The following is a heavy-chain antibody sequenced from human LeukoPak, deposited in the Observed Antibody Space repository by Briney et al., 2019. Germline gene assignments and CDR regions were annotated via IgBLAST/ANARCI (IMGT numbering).Heavy chain of an antibody. CDR2: INSDGSST. CDR1: GFTFSDYY. CDR3: ARDPSAFDY. Sequence: RGSLRLSCAASGFTFSDYYMSWIRQAPGKGLVWVSRINSDGSSTSYADSVKGRFTISRDNAKNTLYLQMNSLRAEDTAVYYCARDPSAFDYWGQGTLVTVSS. J-gene: IGHJ4*02. D-gene: IGHD3-3*01. V-gene: IGHV3-74*01.